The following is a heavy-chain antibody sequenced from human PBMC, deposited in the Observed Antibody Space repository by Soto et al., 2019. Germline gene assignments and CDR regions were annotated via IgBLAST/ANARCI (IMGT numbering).Heavy chain of an antibody. CDR2: INPKTGGT. CDR3: AKTYDGSGQPSHWFDP. CDR1: GYTFIGYY. Sequence: QVQLVQSGAEVKQPGASVKVSCKASGYTFIGYYIHWVRQAPGQGLEWMGWINPKTGGTNYAQRLQGRVTLTRDTSITTAYMDLSSLRTDDTATYYCAKTYDGSGQPSHWFDPWGQGTPVTVSS. V-gene: IGHV1-2*02. J-gene: IGHJ5*02. D-gene: IGHD3-22*01.